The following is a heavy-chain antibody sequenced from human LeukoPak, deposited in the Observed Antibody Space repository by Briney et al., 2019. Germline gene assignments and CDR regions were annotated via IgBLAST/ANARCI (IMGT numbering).Heavy chain of an antibody. Sequence: ASVKVSCKASGGTFSSYAISWVRQAPGQGLEWMGGIIPIFGTANYAQKFQGRVTITTDESTSTAYMELSSLRSEDTAVYYCARGSVVPAAIRQYYMDVWGKGTTVTVSS. CDR2: IIPIFGTA. J-gene: IGHJ6*03. CDR1: GGTFSSYA. V-gene: IGHV1-69*05. D-gene: IGHD2-2*02. CDR3: ARGSVVPAAIRQYYMDV.